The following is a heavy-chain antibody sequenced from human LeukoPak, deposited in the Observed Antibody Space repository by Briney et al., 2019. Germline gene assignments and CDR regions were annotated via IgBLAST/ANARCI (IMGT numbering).Heavy chain of an antibody. V-gene: IGHV3-21*01. CDR1: GFTFSNYG. CDR3: ARSPIAAAGTFDP. Sequence: GGSLRLSCGVSGFTFSNYGMSWVRQAPGKGLEWVSSISSSSSYIYYADSVKGRFTISRDNAKNSLYLQMNSLRAEDTAVYYCARSPIAAAGTFDPWGQGTLVTVSS. CDR2: ISSSSSYI. J-gene: IGHJ5*02. D-gene: IGHD6-13*01.